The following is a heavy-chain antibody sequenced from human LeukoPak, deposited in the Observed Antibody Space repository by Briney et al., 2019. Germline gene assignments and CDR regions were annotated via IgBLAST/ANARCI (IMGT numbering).Heavy chain of an antibody. CDR1: GFTFSSYA. CDR3: ARDGYDYSTRGGYYYYMDV. V-gene: IGHV3-64*01. Sequence: GGSLRLSFAASGFTFSSYAMHWVRQAPGKGLEYVSAISSNGGSTYYANSVKGRFPISRDNSKNTLYLQMGSLRAEDMAVYYCARDGYDYSTRGGYYYYMDVWGKGTTVTVSS. CDR2: ISSNGGST. D-gene: IGHD4-11*01. J-gene: IGHJ6*03.